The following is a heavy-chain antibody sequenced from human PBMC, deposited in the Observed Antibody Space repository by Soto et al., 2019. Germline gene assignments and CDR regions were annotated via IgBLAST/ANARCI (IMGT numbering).Heavy chain of an antibody. CDR1: GFTFGNYA. CDR2: ISGSGSTT. D-gene: IGHD5-12*01. V-gene: IGHV3-23*01. CDR3: AKAVATISDFDY. Sequence: EVQLLESGGGLVQPGGSLRLSCAASGFTFGNYAMSWVHQAPGKGLEWVSGISGSGSTTSYGDSVRGRFTISRDNSKNTVYLEMNNLRGEDTAVYYCAKAVATISDFDYWGQGTLVTVSS. J-gene: IGHJ4*02.